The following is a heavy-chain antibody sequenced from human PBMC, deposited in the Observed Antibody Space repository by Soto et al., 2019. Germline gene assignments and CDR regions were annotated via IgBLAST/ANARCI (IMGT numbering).Heavy chain of an antibody. D-gene: IGHD3-10*01. J-gene: IGHJ6*02. Sequence: GGSLRLSCAASGFTFSTFDMTWVRQAPGKGLEWVSLIRGTTGNTYYADSVKGRFTISRDNSKNTLYLQMNSLRAEDTAVYYCAKDYQATVFGEYISMDYYYYGMDVWGQGTTVTVSS. V-gene: IGHV3-23*01. CDR1: GFTFSTFD. CDR2: IRGTTGNT. CDR3: AKDYQATVFGEYISMDYYYYGMDV.